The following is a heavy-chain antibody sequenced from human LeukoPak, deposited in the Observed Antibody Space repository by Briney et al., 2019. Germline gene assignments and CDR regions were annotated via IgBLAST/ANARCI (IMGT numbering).Heavy chain of an antibody. CDR1: GGSISSGSYY. V-gene: IGHV4-61*02. J-gene: IGHJ4*02. Sequence: PSQTLSLTCTGSGGSISSGSYYWSWIRQPGGKGLEWIGRIYTSGSTNYNPSPKSRVTISVDTSKNQFSLKLSSVTAADTAVYYCAREGYDSSDYENLNFDYWGQGTLVTVSS. CDR2: IYTSGST. D-gene: IGHD3-22*01. CDR3: AREGYDSSDYENLNFDY.